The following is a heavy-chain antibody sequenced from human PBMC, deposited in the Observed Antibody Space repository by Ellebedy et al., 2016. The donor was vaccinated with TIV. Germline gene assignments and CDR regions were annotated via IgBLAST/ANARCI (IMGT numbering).Heavy chain of an antibody. V-gene: IGHV4-59*12. D-gene: IGHD2-15*01. Sequence: SETLSLTCAVYGGSFSGYYWSWIRQPPGKGLEWIGYIYYSGSTNYNPSLKSRVTISVDTSKNQFSLKLSSVTAADTAVYYCASLGGYCSGGSCYSSGSWFDPWGQGTLVTVSS. CDR3: ASLGGYCSGGSCYSSGSWFDP. CDR1: GGSFSGYY. J-gene: IGHJ5*02. CDR2: IYYSGST.